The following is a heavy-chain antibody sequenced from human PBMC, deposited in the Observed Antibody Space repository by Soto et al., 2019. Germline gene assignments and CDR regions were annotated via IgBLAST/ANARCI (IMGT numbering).Heavy chain of an antibody. CDR3: ARGIFGSGTANDY. J-gene: IGHJ4*02. CDR2: INGDGSGT. Sequence: PGGSLRLSCAASGFTFSGSWMHWVRQAPGKGLVWVSRINGDGSGTSYADFVKGRFTISKDDAKNTLFLRMNGLRAEDTAVYYCARGIFGSGTANDYWGQGTLVTVSS. D-gene: IGHD3-10*01. CDR1: GFTFSGSW. V-gene: IGHV3-74*01.